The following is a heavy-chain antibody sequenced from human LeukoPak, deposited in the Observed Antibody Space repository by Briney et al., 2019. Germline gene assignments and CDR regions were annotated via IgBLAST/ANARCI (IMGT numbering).Heavy chain of an antibody. D-gene: IGHD3-22*01. Sequence: GGSLRLSCAASGFTFSSYGMHWVRQAPGKGLEGVAFIRYDGSNKYYTDSVKGRFTISRDNSKNTLYLQMNSLRAEDTAVYYCAKDPRGYDSSGFDYWGQGTLVTVSS. CDR3: AKDPRGYDSSGFDY. CDR2: IRYDGSNK. CDR1: GFTFSSYG. V-gene: IGHV3-30*02. J-gene: IGHJ4*02.